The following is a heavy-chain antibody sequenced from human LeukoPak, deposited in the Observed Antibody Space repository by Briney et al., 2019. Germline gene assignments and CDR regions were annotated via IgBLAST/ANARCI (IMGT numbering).Heavy chain of an antibody. CDR3: ARDIPSAYSSGWYVADY. D-gene: IGHD6-19*01. J-gene: IGHJ4*02. V-gene: IGHV1-18*01. Sequence: GASVKVSCKASGYTFTSYGISWVRQAPGQGLEWMGWISAYNGNTNYAQKLQGRVTMTTDTSTSTAYMGLRSLRSDDTAVYYCARDIPSAYSSGWYVADYWGQGTLVTVSS. CDR1: GYTFTSYG. CDR2: ISAYNGNT.